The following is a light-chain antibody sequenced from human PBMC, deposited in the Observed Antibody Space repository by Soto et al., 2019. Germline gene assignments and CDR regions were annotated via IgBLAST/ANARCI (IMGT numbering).Light chain of an antibody. CDR1: QSSNPY. J-gene: IGKJ1*01. V-gene: IGKV1-39*01. CDR3: QESYSFLWVT. CDR2: GAS. Sequence: DSPMTQSPASLSASVGDRGTITCRTSQSSNPYLNWYQQKPVKAPKLLIYGASRLQSGVTLRFSGSGSGTDFTLTITTLQPEDFATYYCQESYSFLWVTFGQGTKVEIK.